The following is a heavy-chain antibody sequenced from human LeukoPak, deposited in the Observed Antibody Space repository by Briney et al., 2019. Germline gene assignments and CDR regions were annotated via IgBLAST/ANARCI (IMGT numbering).Heavy chain of an antibody. Sequence: SVKVSCKASGGTFSSYSITWLRQAPGQGLEWMGRIIPIFGIANYAQKFQGRVTIIADKSTSTAYMELSNLRSEDTAVYYCARGSGHDSSGYLVDYWGQGTLVTVSS. V-gene: IGHV1-69*02. CDR1: GGTFSSYS. CDR2: IIPIFGIA. D-gene: IGHD3-22*01. J-gene: IGHJ4*02. CDR3: ARGSGHDSSGYLVDY.